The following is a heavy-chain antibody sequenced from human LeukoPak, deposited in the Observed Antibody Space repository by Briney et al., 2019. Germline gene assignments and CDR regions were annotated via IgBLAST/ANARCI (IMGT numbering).Heavy chain of an antibody. D-gene: IGHD6-19*01. J-gene: IGHJ6*03. CDR3: ARVPSIAVAGTRRREATPYYYYYMDV. CDR1: GGTFSSYA. V-gene: IGHV1-69*06. Sequence: GASVKVSCKASGGTFSSYAISWVRQAPGQGLDWMGGIIPIFGKANYAQKFQGRVTITADKSTSTAYMELSSLRSEDTAVYYCARVPSIAVAGTRRREATPYYYYYMDVWGKGTTVTVSS. CDR2: IIPIFGKA.